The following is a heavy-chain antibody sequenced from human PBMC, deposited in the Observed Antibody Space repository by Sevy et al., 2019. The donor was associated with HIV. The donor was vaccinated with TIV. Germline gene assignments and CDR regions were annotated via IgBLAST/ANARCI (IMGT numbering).Heavy chain of an antibody. CDR3: TRGLSFTYARRGDWLNWYVEV. CDR1: GYTFDNYD. CDR2: MNPNSGNT. J-gene: IGHJ2*01. V-gene: IGHV1-8*01. D-gene: IGHD3-9*01. Sequence: ASVKVSCQASGYTFDNYDINWVRQATGQGLEWMGWMNPNSGNTGYAEKFQGRVTMSRVSSIRTAYMELNGLTSEDTAVYYCTRGLSFTYARRGDWLNWYVEVWGRGTLVTVSS.